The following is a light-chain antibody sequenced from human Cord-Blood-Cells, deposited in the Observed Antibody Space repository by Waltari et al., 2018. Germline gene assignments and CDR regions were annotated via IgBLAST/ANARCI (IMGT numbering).Light chain of an antibody. CDR2: EGS. Sequence: QSALTQPASVSGSPVQSITLSCTGTISDVGSYNLVSRYQQHPGKAPQLMIHEGSTPTSGVSNRFSGSKSGNTASLTISGLQAEDEADYYCCSYAGSSTLVFGGGTKLTVL. CDR1: ISDVGSYNL. J-gene: IGLJ2*01. V-gene: IGLV2-23*01. CDR3: CSYAGSSTLV.